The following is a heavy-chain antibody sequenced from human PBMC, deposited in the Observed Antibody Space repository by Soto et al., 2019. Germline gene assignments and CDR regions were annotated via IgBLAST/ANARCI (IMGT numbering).Heavy chain of an antibody. D-gene: IGHD3-3*01. CDR2: ISAYNGNT. J-gene: IGHJ5*02. Sequence: XSVKVSCKASGYTFTSYGISWVRQAPGQGLEWMGWISAYNGNTNYAQKLQGRVTMTTDTSTSTAYMELRSLRSDDTAVYYCASLLRFLEWYWFDHWGQGTLVTVSS. CDR1: GYTFTSYG. V-gene: IGHV1-18*04. CDR3: ASLLRFLEWYWFDH.